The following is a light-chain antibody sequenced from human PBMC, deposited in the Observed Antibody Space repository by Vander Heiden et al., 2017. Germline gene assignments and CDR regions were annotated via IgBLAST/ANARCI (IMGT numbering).Light chain of an antibody. V-gene: IGKV3-20*01. J-gene: IGKJ5*01. CDR3: QQHGSSPPIT. Sequence: SPGTLSLSPGERATPSCSASQSVSSSYLAGYQQNTGQAPRPRMYGASSRATSIPDRCSGSGSGTDFTLTISRLEPEDYSVYYCQQHGSSPPITFGQGTRLEIK. CDR2: GAS. CDR1: QSVSSSY.